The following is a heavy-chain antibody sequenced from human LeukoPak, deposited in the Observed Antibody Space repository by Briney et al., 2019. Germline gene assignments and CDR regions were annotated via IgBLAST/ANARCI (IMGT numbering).Heavy chain of an antibody. CDR2: INHSGST. J-gene: IGHJ4*02. CDR1: GFTFSSYA. Sequence: PGGSLRLSCAASGFTFSSYAMSWIRQPPGKGLEWIGEINHSGSTNYNPSLKSRVTISVDTSKNQFSLKLSSVTAADTAVYYCARKVGYSDSVTSRFDYWGQGTLVTVSS. CDR3: ARKVGYSDSVTSRFDY. D-gene: IGHD4-11*01. V-gene: IGHV4-34*01.